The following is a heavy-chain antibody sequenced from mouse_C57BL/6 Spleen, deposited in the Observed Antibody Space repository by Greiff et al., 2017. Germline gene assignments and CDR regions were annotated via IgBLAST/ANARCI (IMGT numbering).Heavy chain of an antibody. V-gene: IGHV1-52*01. CDR3: ARLGEYYDYDDWYFDV. CDR2: IDPSDSET. J-gene: IGHJ1*03. D-gene: IGHD2-4*01. Sequence: VQLQQPGAELVRPGSSVKLSCKASGYTFTSYWMHWVKQRPIQGLEWIGNIDPSDSETHYNQKFKDKATLTVDKSSSTAYMQLSSLTSEDSAVYYCARLGEYYDYDDWYFDVWGTGTTVTVSS. CDR1: GYTFTSYW.